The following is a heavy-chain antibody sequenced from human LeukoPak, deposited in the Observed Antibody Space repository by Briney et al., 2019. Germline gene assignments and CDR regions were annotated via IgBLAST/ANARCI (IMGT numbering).Heavy chain of an antibody. D-gene: IGHD3-22*01. CDR1: GFTFSSYG. V-gene: IGHV3-33*06. CDR2: IWYDGSNK. J-gene: IGHJ1*01. CDR3: AKDRIKGIVVVTAARDEYFQH. Sequence: GRSLRLSCAASGFTFSSYGMHWVRQAPGKGLEWVAVIWYDGSNKYYADSVKGRFTISRDNSKNTLYLQMNSLRAEDTAVYYCAKDRIKGIVVVTAARDEYFQHWGQGTLVTVSS.